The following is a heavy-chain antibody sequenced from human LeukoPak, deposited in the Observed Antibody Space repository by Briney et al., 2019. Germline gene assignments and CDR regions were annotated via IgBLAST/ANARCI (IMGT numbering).Heavy chain of an antibody. Sequence: SETLSLTCTVSGGSISSGGYYWSWIRQHPGKGLEWIGYIYYSGSTYYNPSLKSRVTISVDTSKNQFSLKLSSVTAADTAVYYCARAGGFFSPFGYWGQGTLDTVSS. CDR2: IYYSGST. V-gene: IGHV4-31*03. D-gene: IGHD3-3*01. CDR3: ARAGGFFSPFGY. J-gene: IGHJ4*02. CDR1: GGSISSGGYY.